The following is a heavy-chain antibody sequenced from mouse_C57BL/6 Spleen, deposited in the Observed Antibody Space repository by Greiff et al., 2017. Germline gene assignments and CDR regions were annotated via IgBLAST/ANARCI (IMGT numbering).Heavy chain of an antibody. CDR1: GYSITSGYY. CDR2: ISYDGSN. D-gene: IGHD1-1*01. J-gene: IGHJ1*03. CDR3: ARGGGLYYGSKSLCDV. V-gene: IGHV3-6*01. Sequence: DVKLQESGPGLVKPSQSLSLTCSVTGYSITSGYYWNWIRQFPGNKLEWMGYISYDGSNNYNPSLKNRISITRDTSKNQFFLKLNSVTTEDTATYYCARGGGLYYGSKSLCDVWGTGTTVTVSS.